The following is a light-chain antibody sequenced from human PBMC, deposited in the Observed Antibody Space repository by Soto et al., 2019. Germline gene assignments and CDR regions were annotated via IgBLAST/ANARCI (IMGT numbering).Light chain of an antibody. J-gene: IGLJ1*01. CDR3: CLYIGATTYV. Sequence: QSALAQPASVSGSPGQSITISCTGISGFVGSFRLVSWYQQHPGKAPKVIISEGHRRPSGVPDRFSGSTSVNSASLPISGLQADDAANYYCCLYIGATTYVFGTGTKVTVL. CDR1: SGFVGSFRL. CDR2: EGH. V-gene: IGLV2-23*01.